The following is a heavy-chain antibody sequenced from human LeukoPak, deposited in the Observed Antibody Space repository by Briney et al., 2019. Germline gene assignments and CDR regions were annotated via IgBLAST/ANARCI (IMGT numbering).Heavy chain of an antibody. CDR1: GFTFSSYS. CDR3: AKSKTTSWSDFDY. Sequence: GGSLRLSCAASGFTFSSYSMNWVRQAPGKGLEWVSYISSSSSTTYYADSVKGRFTISRDNSKNTLSLQMNGLRAEDTAVYYCAKSKTTSWSDFDYWGQGTLVTVSS. J-gene: IGHJ4*02. CDR2: ISSSSSTT. D-gene: IGHD2-2*01. V-gene: IGHV3-48*01.